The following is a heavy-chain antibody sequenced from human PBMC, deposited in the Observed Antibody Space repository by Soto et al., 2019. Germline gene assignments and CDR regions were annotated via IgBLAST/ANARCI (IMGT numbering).Heavy chain of an antibody. V-gene: IGHV3-48*03. D-gene: IGHD4-17*01. Sequence: LRLSCTASGFRFSSYQMNWVRHAPGKGLEWISYISSSDGTIFYAYSVKGRFTVSRDNAKNSLFLQMNSLRAEDTAVYYCARFDYDSDYYYGMDVWGQGTTVTVSS. CDR1: GFRFSSYQ. CDR2: ISSSDGTI. J-gene: IGHJ6*02. CDR3: ARFDYDSDYYYGMDV.